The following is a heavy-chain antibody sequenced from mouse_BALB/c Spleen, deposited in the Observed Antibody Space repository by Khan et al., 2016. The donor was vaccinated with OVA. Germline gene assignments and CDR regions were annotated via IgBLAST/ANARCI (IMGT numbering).Heavy chain of an antibody. CDR2: IGPGSGST. Sequence: DLVKPGASVKLSCKASGYTFTSYWINWIKQRPGQGLEWIGRIGPGSGSTSYNEMFTGKATLTVDTTSSTAYIQLSSLSSEDSAVYFCARSNYYGSRHYAMDYWGQGTSVTVSS. V-gene: IGHV1S41*01. J-gene: IGHJ4*01. D-gene: IGHD1-1*01. CDR1: GYTFTSYW. CDR3: ARSNYYGSRHYAMDY.